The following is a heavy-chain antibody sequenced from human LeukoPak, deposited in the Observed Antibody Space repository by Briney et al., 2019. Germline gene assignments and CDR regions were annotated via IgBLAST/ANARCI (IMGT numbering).Heavy chain of an antibody. Sequence: ASVKVSCKASGYTFTGYYMHWVRQAPGKGLEWMGGFDPEDGETIYAQKFQGRVTMTEDTSTDTAYMELSSLRSEDTAVYYCATEADCSGGSCYSEYFDYWGQGTLVTVSS. CDR2: FDPEDGET. CDR3: ATEADCSGGSCYSEYFDY. D-gene: IGHD2-15*01. J-gene: IGHJ4*02. CDR1: GYTFTGYY. V-gene: IGHV1-24*01.